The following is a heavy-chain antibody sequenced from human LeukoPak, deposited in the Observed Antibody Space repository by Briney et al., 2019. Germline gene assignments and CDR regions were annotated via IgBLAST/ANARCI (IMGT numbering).Heavy chain of an antibody. V-gene: IGHV3-23*01. CDR3: AKDSVYSSSWYAGDY. CDR1: GFTFSSYA. D-gene: IGHD6-13*01. J-gene: IGHJ4*02. CDR2: ISGSSGST. Sequence: GGSLRLSCAASGFTFSSYAMSWVRQAPGKGLEWVSAISGSSGSTYYADSVKGRFTVSRDSSKNTLYLQMNSLRAEDTAVYYCAKDSVYSSSWYAGDYWGQGTLVTVSS.